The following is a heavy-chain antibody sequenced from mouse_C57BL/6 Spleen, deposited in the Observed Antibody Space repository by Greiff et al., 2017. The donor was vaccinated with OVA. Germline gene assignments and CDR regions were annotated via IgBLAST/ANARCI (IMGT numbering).Heavy chain of an antibody. Sequence: EVQLQQSGPGLVKPSQSLSLTCSVTGYSITSGYYWNWIRQFPGNKLEWMGYISYDGSNNYNPSLKNRISITRDTSKNQFFLKLNSVTTEDTATYYCARDRQSGGYFDYWGQGTTLTVSS. CDR3: ARDRQSGGYFDY. J-gene: IGHJ2*01. V-gene: IGHV3-6*01. D-gene: IGHD3-2*02. CDR2: ISYDGSN. CDR1: GYSITSGYY.